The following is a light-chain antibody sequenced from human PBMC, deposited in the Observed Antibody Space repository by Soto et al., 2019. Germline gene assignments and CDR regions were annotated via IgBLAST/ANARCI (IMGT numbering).Light chain of an antibody. CDR3: MQALQTPS. V-gene: IGKV2-28*01. J-gene: IGKJ4*01. Sequence: VMSQSPLSLSVTPGEPASISCRSSQSLLHSNGYNYLDWYLQKPGQSPQLLIYLGSFRAAGVPDRFSGSGSGPDFTLKISRVEAADVGVYYCMQALQTPSFGGGTKVEIK. CDR1: QSLLHSNGYNY. CDR2: LGS.